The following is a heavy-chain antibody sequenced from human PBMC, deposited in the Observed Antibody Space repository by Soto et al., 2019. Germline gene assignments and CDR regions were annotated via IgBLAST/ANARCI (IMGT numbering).Heavy chain of an antibody. D-gene: IGHD4-17*01. CDR3: ARDRLRAVYAFDF. Sequence: QVQLQESGPGLVKPSQTLSLTCTLSGVSITGGAYYWTWVRQHPGKGLEWIGYIYYNGNTYFSPSLKSRLTISIDTSKNQVTRKLSSVTAADTAMYYCARDRLRAVYAFDFLSQGTMVTVSS. CDR2: IYYNGNT. J-gene: IGHJ3*01. V-gene: IGHV4-31*03. CDR1: GVSITGGAYY.